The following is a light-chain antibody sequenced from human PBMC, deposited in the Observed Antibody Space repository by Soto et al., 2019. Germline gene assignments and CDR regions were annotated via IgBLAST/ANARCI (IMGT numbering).Light chain of an antibody. CDR2: DVS. Sequence: QSVLTQPGSVSGSPGQSINIYCTGTSSDVGGYNYVSWYQQHPGKAPKLMIYDVSNRPSGVSNRFSGSKSGNTASLTISGLQAEDEADYYCGSYTSSSTLVFGGGTQLTVL. J-gene: IGLJ3*02. CDR3: GSYTSSSTLV. V-gene: IGLV2-14*01. CDR1: SSDVGGYNY.